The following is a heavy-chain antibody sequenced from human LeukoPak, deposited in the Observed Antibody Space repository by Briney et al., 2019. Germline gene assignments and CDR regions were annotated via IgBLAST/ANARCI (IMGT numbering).Heavy chain of an antibody. Sequence: SETLSLTCAVYGGSFSGYYWSWIRQPPGKGLEWIGEINHSGSTNYNPSLKSRVTISVDTSKNQFSPKLSSVTAADTAVYYCATRHSLLWFGELLAPFSYWGQGTLVTVSS. CDR1: GGSFSGYY. J-gene: IGHJ4*02. V-gene: IGHV4-34*01. CDR2: INHSGST. D-gene: IGHD3-10*01. CDR3: ATRHSLLWFGELLAPFSY.